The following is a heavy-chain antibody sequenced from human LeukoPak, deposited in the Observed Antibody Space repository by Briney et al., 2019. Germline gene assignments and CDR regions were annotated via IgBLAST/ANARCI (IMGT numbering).Heavy chain of an antibody. CDR2: INPNSGGT. J-gene: IGHJ6*03. D-gene: IGHD1-7*01. Sequence: ASVKVSCKASGYTFTGYYMHWVRQAPGQGLEWMGRINPNSGGTNYAQKFQGRVTMTRDTSISTAYMELSRLRSDDTAVYYCARAITGTTYYYYYYMDVWGKGTPVTVSS. CDR3: ARAITGTTYYYYYYMDV. V-gene: IGHV1-2*06. CDR1: GYTFTGYY.